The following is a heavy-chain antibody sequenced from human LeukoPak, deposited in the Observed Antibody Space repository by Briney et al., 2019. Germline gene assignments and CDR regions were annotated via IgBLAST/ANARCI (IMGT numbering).Heavy chain of an antibody. CDR2: ISSSGSTI. D-gene: IGHD6-13*01. J-gene: IGHJ6*03. Sequence: PGGSLRLSCAASGFTFSDYYMSWIRQAPGKGLEWVSYISSSGSTIYYADSVKGRFTISRDNAKNSLYLQMNSLRAEDTALYYCARRGPGSWSSGKYYYYYMDVWGKGTTVTVSS. CDR3: ARRGPGSWSSGKYYYYYMDV. CDR1: GFTFSDYY. V-gene: IGHV3-11*04.